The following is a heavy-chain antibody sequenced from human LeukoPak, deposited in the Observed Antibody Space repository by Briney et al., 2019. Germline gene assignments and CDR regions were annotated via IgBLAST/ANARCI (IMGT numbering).Heavy chain of an antibody. CDR1: GGSISSSSYY. CDR2: IYYSGST. D-gene: IGHD3-22*01. J-gene: IGHJ5*02. Sequence: PSETLSPTCTVSGGSISSSSYYWGWIRQPPGKGLEWIGSIYYSGSTYYNPSLKSRVTISVDTSKNQFSLKLSSVTAADTAVYYCARKYYYDSSGYYGGNWFDPWGQGTLVTVSS. CDR3: ARKYYYDSSGYYGGNWFDP. V-gene: IGHV4-39*07.